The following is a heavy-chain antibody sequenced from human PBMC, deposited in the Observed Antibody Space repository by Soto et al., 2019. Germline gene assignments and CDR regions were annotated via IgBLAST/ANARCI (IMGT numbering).Heavy chain of an antibody. CDR3: ARGLEAAGRRNWFDP. CDR2: INHSGST. CDR1: GGSFSGYY. D-gene: IGHD6-13*01. J-gene: IGHJ5*02. Sequence: KTSETLSLTCAVYGGSFSGYYWSWIRQPPGKGLEWIGEINHSGSTNYNPSLKSRVTISVDTSKNQFSLKLSSVTAADTAVYYCARGLEAAGRRNWFDPWGQGTLVTVSS. V-gene: IGHV4-34*01.